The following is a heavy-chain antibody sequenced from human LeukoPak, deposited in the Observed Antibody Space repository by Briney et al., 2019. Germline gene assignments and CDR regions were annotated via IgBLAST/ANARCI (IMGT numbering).Heavy chain of an antibody. Sequence: KPSETLSLTCTVSGDSSTNSIYYWGWIRQPPGKGLEWIGYIYYSGSTNCNPSLKSRVTISVDTSKNQFSLKLSSVTAADTAVYYCASIGRWLYYFDYWGQGTLVTVSS. CDR2: IYYSGST. D-gene: IGHD5-24*01. CDR1: GDSSTNSIYY. J-gene: IGHJ4*02. CDR3: ASIGRWLYYFDY. V-gene: IGHV4-61*05.